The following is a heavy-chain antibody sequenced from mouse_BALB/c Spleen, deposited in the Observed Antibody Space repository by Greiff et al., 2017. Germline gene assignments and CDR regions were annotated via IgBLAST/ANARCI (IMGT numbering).Heavy chain of an antibody. D-gene: IGHD2-4*01. J-gene: IGHJ2*01. V-gene: IGHV10-1*02. CDR1: GFTFNTYA. CDR2: IRSKSNNYAT. Sequence: EVNVVESGGGLVQPKGSLKLSCAASGFTFNTYAMNWVRQAPGKGLEWVARIRSKSNNYATYYADSVKDRFTISRDDSQSMLYLQMNNLKTEDTAMYYCVRHGITTDYWGQGTTLTVSS. CDR3: VRHGITTDY.